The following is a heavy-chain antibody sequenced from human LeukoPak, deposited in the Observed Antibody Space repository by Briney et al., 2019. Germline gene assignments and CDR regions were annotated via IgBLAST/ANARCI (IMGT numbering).Heavy chain of an antibody. CDR1: GYTFTSYD. Sequence: ASVTVSCKASGYTFTSYDINWVRQATGQGLEWMGWMNPNSGNTGYAQKFQGRVTMTRNTSISTAYMELSSLRSEDTAVYYCARDFVTIFGVVIRSWFDPWGQGTLVTVSS. CDR2: MNPNSGNT. CDR3: ARDFVTIFGVVIRSWFDP. V-gene: IGHV1-8*01. J-gene: IGHJ5*02. D-gene: IGHD3-3*01.